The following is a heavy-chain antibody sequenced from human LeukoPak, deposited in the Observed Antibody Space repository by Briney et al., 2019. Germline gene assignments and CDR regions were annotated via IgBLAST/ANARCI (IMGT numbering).Heavy chain of an antibody. D-gene: IGHD3-22*01. V-gene: IGHV3-7*05. CDR3: ARDLTITMVVVMYYDAFDI. CDR2: IKQDGSEK. CDR1: GFTFSSYW. Sequence: PGGSLRLSCAASGFTFSSYWMSWVRRAPGKGREWVANIKQDGSEKYYVDSVKGRFTISRDNARNSLYLQMNSLRAEDTAVYYCARDLTITMVVVMYYDAFDIWGQGIIVTVSS. J-gene: IGHJ3*02.